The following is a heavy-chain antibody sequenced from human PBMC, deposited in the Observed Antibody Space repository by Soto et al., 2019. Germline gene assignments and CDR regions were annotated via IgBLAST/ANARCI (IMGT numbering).Heavy chain of an antibody. V-gene: IGHV3-7*01. CDR3: GRNIMG. CDR1: GFTFSAYW. J-gene: IGHJ4*02. D-gene: IGHD3-16*01. Sequence: PGGSLRLSCAASGFTFSAYWMSWVRRAPGKGPEWVASINQDGSQKYYVDSVKGRFTISRDNAKDSLDLQMNGLRAEDTAVYYCGRNIMGWGQGALVTVSS. CDR2: INQDGSQK.